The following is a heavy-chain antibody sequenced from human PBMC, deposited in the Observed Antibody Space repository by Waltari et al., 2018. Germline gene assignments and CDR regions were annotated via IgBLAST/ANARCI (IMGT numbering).Heavy chain of an antibody. CDR2: ISYTEKTI. J-gene: IGHJ4*02. CDR1: GFTFSSYD. D-gene: IGHD2-8*02. V-gene: IGHV3-48*03. Sequence: EVQLVESGGGLVQPGGSLRLSCAASGFTFSSYDMSWVRQAPGKGLEWFSYISYTEKTINYADSGKGRFTISRDNAKNSLSLQMSSRRAEDTAVYYCTRGGRGRTGGNYWGQGVLVTVSS. CDR3: TRGGRGRTGGNY.